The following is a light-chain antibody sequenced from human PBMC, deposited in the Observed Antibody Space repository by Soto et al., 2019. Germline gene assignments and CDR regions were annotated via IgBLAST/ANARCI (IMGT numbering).Light chain of an antibody. V-gene: IGLV1-44*01. Sequence: QSVLTQPPSASGTPGQRVSISCSGASSNIGTNTVNWYQHLPGTAPKLLIFSNDDRPSAVPDRFSGSKSGTSASLAISGLQSDDEADYYCSTWYDSLNGVVFGGGTKLTVL. CDR3: STWYDSLNGVV. CDR2: SND. J-gene: IGLJ2*01. CDR1: SSNIGTNT.